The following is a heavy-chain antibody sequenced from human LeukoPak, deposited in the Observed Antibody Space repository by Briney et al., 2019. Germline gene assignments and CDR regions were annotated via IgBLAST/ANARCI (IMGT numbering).Heavy chain of an antibody. J-gene: IGHJ4*02. CDR3: ARDDDSSGYDY. D-gene: IGHD3-22*01. Sequence: SETLSLTCTVSGGSISSYYWSWIRQPAGKGLEWIGRIYTSGSTNYNPSLKSRVTISVDKSKNQFSLKLSSVTAADTAVHYCARDDDSSGYDYWGQGTLVTVSS. CDR1: GGSISSYY. CDR2: IYTSGST. V-gene: IGHV4-4*07.